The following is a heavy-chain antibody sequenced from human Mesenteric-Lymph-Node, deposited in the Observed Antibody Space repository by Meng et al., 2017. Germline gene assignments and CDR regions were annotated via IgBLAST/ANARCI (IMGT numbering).Heavy chain of an antibody. J-gene: IGHJ4*02. CDR3: ARIQGDHYYDSTFDY. CDR1: GYTFTSYG. V-gene: IGHV1-18*01. CDR2: ISGYNGNT. Sequence: ASVKVSCKAYGYTFTSYGISWVRQAPGQGLEWMGWISGYNGNTKYAQKFQGRVTLTRDTSISTAYMELSRLRSDDTAVYYCARIQGDHYYDSTFDYWGQGTLVTVSS. D-gene: IGHD3-22*01.